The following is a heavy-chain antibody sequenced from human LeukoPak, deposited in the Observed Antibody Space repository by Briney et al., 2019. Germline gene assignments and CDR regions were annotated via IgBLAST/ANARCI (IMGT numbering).Heavy chain of an antibody. CDR1: GGTFSSYA. V-gene: IGHV1-69*13. D-gene: IGHD6-13*01. CDR2: IIPIFGTA. Sequence: SVKVSXKASGGTFSSYAISWVRQAPGQGLEWMGGIIPIFGTANYAQKFQGRVTITADESTSTAYMELSSLRSEDTAVYYCARGGRAAAGTVQYYFDYWGQGTLVTVSS. CDR3: ARGGRAAAGTVQYYFDY. J-gene: IGHJ4*02.